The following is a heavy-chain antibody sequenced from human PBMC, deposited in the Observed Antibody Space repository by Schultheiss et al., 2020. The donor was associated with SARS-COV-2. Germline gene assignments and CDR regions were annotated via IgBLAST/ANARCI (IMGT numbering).Heavy chain of an antibody. J-gene: IGHJ3*02. CDR1: GFTFSSYE. CDR3: ARVGITMVRGVSFDI. Sequence: GESLKISCAASGFTFSSYEMNWVRQAPGKGLEWVSYISTSGSSIYYADSVKGRFTISRDNAKNSLYLQMNSLRAEDTAVYYCARVGITMVRGVSFDIWGQGTMVTVSS. V-gene: IGHV3-48*03. D-gene: IGHD3-10*01. CDR2: ISTSGSSI.